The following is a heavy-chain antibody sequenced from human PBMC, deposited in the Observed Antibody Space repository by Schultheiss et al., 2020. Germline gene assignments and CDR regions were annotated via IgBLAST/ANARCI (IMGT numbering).Heavy chain of an antibody. D-gene: IGHD3-3*01. Sequence: GGSLRLSCAASGFTFSSYGMHWVRQAPGKGLEWVSAISGSGGSTYYADSVKGRFTVSRDNSKNTLYLQMNSLRAEDTAVYYCTTDPYYDFWSGYYDYWGQGTLVTGSS. CDR2: ISGSGGST. V-gene: IGHV3-23*01. J-gene: IGHJ4*02. CDR1: GFTFSSYG. CDR3: TTDPYYDFWSGYYDY.